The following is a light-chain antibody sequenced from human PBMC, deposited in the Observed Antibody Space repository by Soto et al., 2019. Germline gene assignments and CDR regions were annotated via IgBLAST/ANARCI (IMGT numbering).Light chain of an antibody. J-gene: IGKJ4*01. V-gene: IGKV3-15*01. CDR3: QQYDSWPFT. CDR1: QSVSLN. Sequence: EILMTQSPATLSVSPGERATLSCRASQSVSLNLAWYQQKPGQSPRLLIYNASPRATGFPARFCGTGSGTEFTLTISSLQSEDSAVYYCQQYDSWPFTFGGGTKVEIK. CDR2: NAS.